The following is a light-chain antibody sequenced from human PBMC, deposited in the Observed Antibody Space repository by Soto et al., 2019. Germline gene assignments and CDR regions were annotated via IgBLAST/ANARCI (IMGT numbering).Light chain of an antibody. CDR2: AAS. Sequence: DIQMPQSPSSVSASVGDRVTITCRASPGLSSWLSWYQQKPGKAPKLLIYAASRLQSGVPSRFSGSGSGQEFTLTISCLQPEDFATYYCQHANSFPRTFGQGTNEEIK. CDR3: QHANSFPRT. J-gene: IGKJ1*01. CDR1: PGLSSW. V-gene: IGKV1-12*01.